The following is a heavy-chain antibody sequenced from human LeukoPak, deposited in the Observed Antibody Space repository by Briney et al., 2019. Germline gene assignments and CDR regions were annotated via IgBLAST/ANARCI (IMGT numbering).Heavy chain of an antibody. CDR1: GGPVSTYY. CDR3: ASTSGYCSGGNCYSAFDY. V-gene: IGHV4-59*02. Sequence: SETLSLTCTVSGGPVSTYYWNWIRQPPGKGLEWIGYIYYSESTNYNPSLKSRLTISVDTSNNQFSLKLSSVTAADTAVYYCASTSGYCSGGNCYSAFDYWGQGTLVTVSS. CDR2: IYYSEST. D-gene: IGHD2-15*01. J-gene: IGHJ4*02.